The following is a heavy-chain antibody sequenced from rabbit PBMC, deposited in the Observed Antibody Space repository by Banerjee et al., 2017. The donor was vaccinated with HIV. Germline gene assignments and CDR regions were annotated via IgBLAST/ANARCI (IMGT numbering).Heavy chain of an antibody. CDR1: GFSFSSSYW. CDR2: IYGGSSGST. CDR3: VRLENSYDDYGDRKILNL. J-gene: IGHJ4*01. D-gene: IGHD2-1*01. Sequence: QEQLEESGGDLVKPEGSLTLTCTASGFSFSSSYWICWVRQAPGKGLEWIGCIYGGSSGSTYYVSWAKGRFTISKTSSTTVTLQMTSLTAADTATYFCVRLENSYDDYGDRKILNLWGQGTLVTVS. V-gene: IGHV1S45*01.